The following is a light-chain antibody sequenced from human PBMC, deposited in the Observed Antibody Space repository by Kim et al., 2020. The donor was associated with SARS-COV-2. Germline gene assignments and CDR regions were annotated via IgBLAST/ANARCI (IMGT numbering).Light chain of an antibody. CDR1: QSVSTY. CDR3: QQHSNWPPALT. CDR2: DAS. V-gene: IGKV3-11*01. Sequence: PGKIATLSCRASQSVSTYLAWYQQKPGQAPRLLIYDASNRATGVPARFSGIGSGTDFTLTISSLQSEDFAVYYCQQHSNWPPALTFGGGTKVDIK. J-gene: IGKJ4*01.